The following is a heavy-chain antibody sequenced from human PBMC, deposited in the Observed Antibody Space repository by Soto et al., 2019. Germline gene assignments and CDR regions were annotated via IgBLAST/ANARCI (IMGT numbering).Heavy chain of an antibody. CDR2: IYPSDSDT. J-gene: IGHJ1*01. D-gene: IGHD3-10*01. Sequence: GESLKISCKGSGYNFAGYWIAWVRQMPGKGLELMGIIYPSDSDTRYRPSFQGQVTISADKSISSAYLQWSSLRASDTAMYYCARQMPEAGSFLGSAWGQGTLVTVS. CDR3: ARQMPEAGSFLGSA. CDR1: GYNFAGYW. V-gene: IGHV5-51*01.